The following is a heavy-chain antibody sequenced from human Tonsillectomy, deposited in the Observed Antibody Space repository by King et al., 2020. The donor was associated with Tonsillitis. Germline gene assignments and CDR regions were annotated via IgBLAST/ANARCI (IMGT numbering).Heavy chain of an antibody. CDR2: ISGSGYST. J-gene: IGHJ4*02. Sequence: VQLVESRGGLVQPGGSLRLSCAASGFTFSSYAMSWVRQAPGKGLECVSTISGSGYSTYYADSVKGRFTISRDNSKNTLYLQMNSLRAEDTAVYYCASGSSSRVYWGQGTLVTVSS. CDR3: ASGSSSRVY. CDR1: GFTFSSYA. V-gene: IGHV3-23*04. D-gene: IGHD6-13*01.